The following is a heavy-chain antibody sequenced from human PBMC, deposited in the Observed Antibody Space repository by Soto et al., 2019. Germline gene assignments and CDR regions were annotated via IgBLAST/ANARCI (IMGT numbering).Heavy chain of an antibody. CDR3: ARTYYYDSSGYYYAHYYYYYGMDV. CDR1: GGSFSGYY. J-gene: IGHJ6*02. Sequence: KPSETLSLTCAVYGGSFSGYYWSWIRQPPGKGLEWIGEINHSGSTNYNPSLKSRVTISVDTSKNQFSLKLSSVTAADTAVYYCARTYYYDSSGYYYAHYYYYYGMDVWGQGTTVTVSS. V-gene: IGHV4-34*01. D-gene: IGHD3-22*01. CDR2: INHSGST.